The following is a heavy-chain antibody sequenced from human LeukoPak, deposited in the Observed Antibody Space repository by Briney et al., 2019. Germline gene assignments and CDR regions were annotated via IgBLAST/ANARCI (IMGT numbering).Heavy chain of an antibody. V-gene: IGHV5-51*01. D-gene: IGHD1-26*01. CDR1: GYSFTTYW. Sequence: GESLKISCKGSGYSFTTYWIGWVRQMPGKGREWMGSIYPGDSDTRYSPSFQGQVTISADKSISTAYLQWSSLKASDTAMYYCARSIVGATTVDAFDIWGQGTMVTVSS. CDR3: ARSIVGATTVDAFDI. CDR2: IYPGDSDT. J-gene: IGHJ3*02.